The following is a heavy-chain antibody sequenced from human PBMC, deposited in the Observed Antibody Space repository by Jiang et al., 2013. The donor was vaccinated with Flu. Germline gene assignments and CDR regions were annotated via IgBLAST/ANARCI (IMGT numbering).Heavy chain of an antibody. D-gene: IGHD3-3*01. J-gene: IGHJ6*02. Sequence: QLLESGGGLVQPGGSLRLSCAASGFSIRNYWMSWVRRAPGKGLEWVANIKQDGSETYYVDSVKGRFTISRDNAKNSLFLQMNSLRGEDTAVYYCARDSPPVYEVWSDPSPEPYYYSGVDVWGQGTTVTVSS. CDR1: GFSIRNYW. V-gene: IGHV3-7*03. CDR2: IKQDGSET. CDR3: ARDSPPVYEVWSDPSPEPYYYSGVDV.